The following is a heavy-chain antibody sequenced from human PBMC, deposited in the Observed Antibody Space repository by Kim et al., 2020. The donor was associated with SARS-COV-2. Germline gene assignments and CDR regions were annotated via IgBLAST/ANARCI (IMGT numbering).Heavy chain of an antibody. CDR2: IFYSGST. J-gene: IGHJ6*01. CDR1: GGSVSGRTYY. D-gene: IGHD3-10*01. Sequence: SETLSLTCTVSGGSVSGRTYYWTWIRQTPGIGLVWIGNIFYSGSTTYNPSLKSRVTISVDTSKSLFSLSMRSVTAADTAVYYCARSVYYGSGNLAKCGRDRWGRGATVTVSS. CDR3: ARSVYYGSGNLAKCGRDR. V-gene: IGHV4-61*01.